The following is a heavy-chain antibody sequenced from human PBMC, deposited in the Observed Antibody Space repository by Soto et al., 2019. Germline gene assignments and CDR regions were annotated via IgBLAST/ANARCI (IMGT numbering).Heavy chain of an antibody. CDR1: RHSSTSGYY. V-gene: IGHV4-38-2*01. Sequence: SETLSLTCAVSRHSSTSGYYCGWIRQPPGKGLEWIGTMYHSGSTYYNPSLKSRVTISVDTSKNQFSLKLSSVTAADTAVYYCARTFGYGGYYYGMDVWGQGTTVTVSS. CDR3: ARTFGYGGYYYGMDV. CDR2: MYHSGST. J-gene: IGHJ6*02. D-gene: IGHD3-16*01.